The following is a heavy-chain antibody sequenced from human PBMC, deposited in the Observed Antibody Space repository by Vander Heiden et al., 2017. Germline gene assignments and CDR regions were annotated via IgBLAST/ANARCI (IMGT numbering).Heavy chain of an antibody. D-gene: IGHD6-13*01. CDR2: ISISSSYI. CDR3: ATSPGYSSRWFDY. V-gene: IGHV3-21*01. Sequence: EVQLVESGGGLVKPGGSLRLSCAASGFTFTSYSMNWVRQAQGKGLEWVSYISISSSYIYYADSVKGRFTISRDNAKKSLFLQMNSLRAEDTAVYYCATSPGYSSRWFDYWGQGTLVTVSS. CDR1: GFTFTSYS. J-gene: IGHJ4*02.